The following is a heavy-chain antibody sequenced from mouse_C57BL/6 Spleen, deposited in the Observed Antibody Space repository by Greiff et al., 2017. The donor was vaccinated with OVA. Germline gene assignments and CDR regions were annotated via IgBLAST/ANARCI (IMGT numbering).Heavy chain of an antibody. J-gene: IGHJ4*01. CDR2: ISDGGSYT. CDR1: GFTFSSYA. CDR3: ARDKRSNYVDAMDY. Sequence: EVQLVESGGGLVKPGGSLKLSCAASGFTFSSYAMSWVRQTPEKRLEWVATISDGGSYTYYPDNVKGRFTISRDNAKNNLYLQMSHLKSEDTAMYYCARDKRSNYVDAMDYWGQGTSVTVSS. V-gene: IGHV5-4*01. D-gene: IGHD2-5*01.